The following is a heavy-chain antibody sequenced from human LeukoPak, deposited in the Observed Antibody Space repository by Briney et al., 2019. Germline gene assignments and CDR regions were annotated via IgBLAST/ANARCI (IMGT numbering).Heavy chain of an antibody. V-gene: IGHV3-30*04. J-gene: IGHJ6*03. D-gene: IGHD6-19*01. CDR3: ARDQGPVYSSGWYFSYYYYMDV. CDR1: GFTFSSYA. Sequence: PGRSLRLSCAASGFTFSSYAMHWVRQAPGKGLEWVAVISYDGSNKYYADSVKGRFTISRDNSKNTLYLQMNRLRAEDTAVYYCARDQGPVYSSGWYFSYYYYMDVWGKGTTVTISS. CDR2: ISYDGSNK.